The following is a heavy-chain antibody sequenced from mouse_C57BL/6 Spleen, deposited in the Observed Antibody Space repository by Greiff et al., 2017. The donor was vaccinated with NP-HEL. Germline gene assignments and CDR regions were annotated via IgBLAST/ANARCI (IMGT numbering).Heavy chain of an antibody. Sequence: QVQLKQPGAELVKPGASVKLSCKASGYTFTSYWMHWVKQRPGQGLEWIGMIHPNSGSTNYNEKFKSKATLTVDKSSSTAYMQLSSLTSEDSAVYYCARSWDYDEGYYYAMDYWGQGTSVTVSS. CDR2: IHPNSGST. CDR1: GYTFTSYW. CDR3: ARSWDYDEGYYYAMDY. V-gene: IGHV1-64*01. D-gene: IGHD2-4*01. J-gene: IGHJ4*01.